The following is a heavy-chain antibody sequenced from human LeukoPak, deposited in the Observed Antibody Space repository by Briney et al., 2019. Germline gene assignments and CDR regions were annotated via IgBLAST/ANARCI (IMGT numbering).Heavy chain of an antibody. Sequence: ASVRVSCKTSGYTFTGYHMHWVRQAPGQGLEWMGWINPNSGGTNYAQKLQGRVTMTTDTSTSTAYMELRSLRSDDTAVYYCARAGVTTVTTRYFQHWGQGTLVTVSS. CDR1: GYTFTGYH. CDR2: INPNSGGT. D-gene: IGHD4-17*01. J-gene: IGHJ1*01. V-gene: IGHV1-2*02. CDR3: ARAGVTTVTTRYFQH.